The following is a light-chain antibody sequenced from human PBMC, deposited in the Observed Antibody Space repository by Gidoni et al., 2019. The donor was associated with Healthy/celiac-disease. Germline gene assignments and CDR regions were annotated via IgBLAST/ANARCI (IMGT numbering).Light chain of an antibody. CDR1: QGISSY. CDR3: QQYYSYPFT. V-gene: IGKV1-8*01. J-gene: IGKJ3*01. CDR2: AAS. Sequence: MRMTQSPSSFSASTGDRVTITCRASQGISSYLAWYQQKPGKAPKLLIYAASTLQSGVPSRFSGSGSGTDFTLTISCLQSEDFATYYCQQYYSYPFTFGPGTKVDIK.